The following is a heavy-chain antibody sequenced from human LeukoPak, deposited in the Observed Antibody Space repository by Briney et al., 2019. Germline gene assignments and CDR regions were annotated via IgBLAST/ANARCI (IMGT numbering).Heavy chain of an antibody. CDR1: GGSISSGGYY. CDR3: AREPLYCSGGSCYRPYYFDY. CDR2: IYYSGST. Sequence: KTSETLSLTCTVSGGSISSGGYYWSWIRQHPEKGLEWIGYIYYSGSTYCNPSLKSRVTISVDTSKNQFSLRLNSVTAADTAVYYCAREPLYCSGGSCYRPYYFDYWGQGTLVTVSS. J-gene: IGHJ4*02. V-gene: IGHV4-31*03. D-gene: IGHD2-15*01.